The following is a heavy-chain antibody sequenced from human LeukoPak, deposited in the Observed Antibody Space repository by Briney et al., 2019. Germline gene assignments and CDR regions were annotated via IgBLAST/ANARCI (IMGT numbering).Heavy chain of an antibody. Sequence: SVKVSCKASGGTFSSYAISWVRQAPGQGLEWMGGIIPIFGTANYAQKFQGRVTITADESTSTAYMELRSLRSDDTAVYYCARVSYSSGWTDAFDIWGQGTMVTVSS. CDR2: IIPIFGTA. D-gene: IGHD6-19*01. CDR3: ARVSYSSGWTDAFDI. CDR1: GGTFSSYA. J-gene: IGHJ3*02. V-gene: IGHV1-69*01.